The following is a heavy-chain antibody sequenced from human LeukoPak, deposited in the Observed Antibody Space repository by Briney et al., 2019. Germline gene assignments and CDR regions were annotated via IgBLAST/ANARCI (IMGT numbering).Heavy chain of an antibody. CDR3: ARDRSCSSTSCYWYWFDP. CDR1: GYTFTSYG. D-gene: IGHD2-2*01. J-gene: IGHJ5*02. Sequence: ASVKVSCKASGYTFTSYGISWVRPAPGQGPAWMGWISAYNGNTNYAQKLQGRVTMTTDTSTSTAYMELRSLRSDDTAVYYCARDRSCSSTSCYWYWFDPWGQGTLVTVSS. CDR2: ISAYNGNT. V-gene: IGHV1-18*01.